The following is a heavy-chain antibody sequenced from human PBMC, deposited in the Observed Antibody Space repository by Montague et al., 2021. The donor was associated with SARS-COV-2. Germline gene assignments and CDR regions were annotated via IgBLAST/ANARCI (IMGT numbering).Heavy chain of an antibody. D-gene: IGHD3-10*01. CDR3: AIHPPHSQSGIYLVPGGLDV. J-gene: IGHJ3*01. CDR1: GGSIGGTNYY. Sequence: SETRSLTCTVSGGSIGGTNYYWDWIRQPPGKGLEWIGNIFQSGGISYNPSLKSRITISVDTSSNQFSLRLSSVTAADTAVYFCAIHPPHSQSGIYLVPGGLDVWGPGTMVTVSS. V-gene: IGHV4-39*01. CDR2: IFQSGGI.